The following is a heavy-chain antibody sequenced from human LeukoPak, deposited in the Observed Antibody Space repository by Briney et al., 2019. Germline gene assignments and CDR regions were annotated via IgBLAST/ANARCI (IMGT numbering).Heavy chain of an antibody. D-gene: IGHD3-16*01. CDR3: TTVTADDYYYYYMDV. CDR1: GFTFRNAG. Sequence: GGPLRLSCAAPGFTFRNAGLSWVRQPPGKGLGWVGLVKSKTDGGTTDYAATVKGRFTISRDDSKNTLYLQMNSLKTEDTAVYYCTTVTADDYYYYYMDVWGKGTTVTVSS. J-gene: IGHJ6*03. V-gene: IGHV3-15*01. CDR2: VKSKTDGGTT.